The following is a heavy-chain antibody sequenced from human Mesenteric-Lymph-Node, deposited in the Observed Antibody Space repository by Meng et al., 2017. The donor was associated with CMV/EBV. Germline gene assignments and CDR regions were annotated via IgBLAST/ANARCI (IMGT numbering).Heavy chain of an antibody. CDR1: GFTFSSYS. J-gene: IGHJ4*02. V-gene: IGHV3-30*02. CDR2: IRFDGDNK. Sequence: GESLKISCAASGFTFSSYSMNWVRQAPGKGLEWVAFIRFDGDNKYYADSVKGRFTISRDNAKNSLYLQMNSLRAEDTAVYYCARDLSSSWLSDYWGQGTLVTVSS. D-gene: IGHD6-13*01. CDR3: ARDLSSSWLSDY.